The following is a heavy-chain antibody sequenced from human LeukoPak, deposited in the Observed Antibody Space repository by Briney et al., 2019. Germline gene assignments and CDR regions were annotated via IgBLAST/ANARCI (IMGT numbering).Heavy chain of an antibody. CDR1: GFIFSGSA. V-gene: IGHV3-73*01. CDR3: ARELDMVRGVFITDAFDI. D-gene: IGHD3-10*01. Sequence: GGSLRLSCAASGFIFSGSAMHWVRQPSGKGLEWVGRIRSKANSYATAYAASVKGRFTISRDDSNNTAYLQMNSLKTEYTTVYYCARELDMVRGVFITDAFDIWGQGTMVTVSS. CDR2: IRSKANSYAT. J-gene: IGHJ3*02.